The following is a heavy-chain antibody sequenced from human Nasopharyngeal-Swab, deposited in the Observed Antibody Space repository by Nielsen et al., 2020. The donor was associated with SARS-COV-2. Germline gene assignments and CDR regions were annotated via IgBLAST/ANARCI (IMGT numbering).Heavy chain of an antibody. V-gene: IGHV1-46*01. CDR2: INPSGGST. J-gene: IGHJ3*02. CDR3: ARKSLGYSSGWLVALDI. Sequence: ASVKVSCKASGYTFTSYYMHWVRQAPGQGLEWMGIINPSGGSTSYAQKFQGRVTMTRDTSTSTVYMELSSLRSEDTAVYYCARKSLGYSSGWLVALDIGGQGTMVTVS. CDR1: GYTFTSYY. D-gene: IGHD6-19*01.